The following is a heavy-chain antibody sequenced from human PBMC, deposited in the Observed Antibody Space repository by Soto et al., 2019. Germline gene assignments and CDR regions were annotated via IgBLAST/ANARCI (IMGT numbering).Heavy chain of an antibody. D-gene: IGHD1-26*01. J-gene: IGHJ1*01. V-gene: IGHV3-30-3*01. Sequence: QVQLVESGGGVVQPGRSLRLSCAASGFTFSSYAMQWVRQAPGKGLEWVAVISYDGSNKYYADSVKGRFTISRDNSKNTLYLQMNSLRAEDTAVYYCARGRWELQYFQHWGQGTLVTVSS. CDR2: ISYDGSNK. CDR1: GFTFSSYA. CDR3: ARGRWELQYFQH.